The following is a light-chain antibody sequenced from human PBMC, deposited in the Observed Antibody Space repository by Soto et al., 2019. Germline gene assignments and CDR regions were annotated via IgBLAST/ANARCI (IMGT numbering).Light chain of an antibody. CDR1: QTISSW. V-gene: IGKV1-5*01. Sequence: DIQMTQSPSALSASVGDRVTITCRASQTISSWLAWYQQKAGKAPKSLIYDASSLESGVPSRMSGSGSGTEFTLTIISLQPDDSATYYCQHYKAFSPWTFGQGTKVEIK. J-gene: IGKJ1*01. CDR3: QHYKAFSPWT. CDR2: DAS.